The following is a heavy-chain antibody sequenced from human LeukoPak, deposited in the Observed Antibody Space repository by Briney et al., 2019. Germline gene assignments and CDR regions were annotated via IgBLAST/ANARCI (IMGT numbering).Heavy chain of an antibody. CDR2: IDPNSGGT. D-gene: IGHD1-7*01. J-gene: IGHJ4*02. CDR3: ANLELRAF. CDR1: GYTFTGYY. V-gene: IGHV1-2*02. Sequence: ASVKVSCKTSGYTFTGYYMHWVRQAPGQGLEWMGWIDPNSGGTNYAQKFQGRVTMTRDTSISTAYMELTRLRSDDTAVYFCANLELRAFWGQGTLVTVSS.